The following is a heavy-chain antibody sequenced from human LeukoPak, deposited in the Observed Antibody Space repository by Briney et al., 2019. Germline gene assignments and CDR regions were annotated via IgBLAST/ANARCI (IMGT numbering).Heavy chain of an antibody. CDR1: GFTFSSYG. Sequence: GRSLRLSCAASGFTFSSYGMHWVRQAPGKGLEWVAVIWYDGSNKYYADSVKGRFTISRDNSKNTLYLQMNSLRAEDTAVYYCARDRGVAGSNFDCWGQGTLVTVSS. CDR2: IWYDGSNK. CDR3: ARDRGVAGSNFDC. V-gene: IGHV3-33*01. D-gene: IGHD6-19*01. J-gene: IGHJ4*02.